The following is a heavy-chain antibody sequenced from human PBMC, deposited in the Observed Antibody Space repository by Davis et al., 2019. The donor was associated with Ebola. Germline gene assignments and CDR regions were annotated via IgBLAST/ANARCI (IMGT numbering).Heavy chain of an antibody. D-gene: IGHD6-19*01. J-gene: IGHJ4*02. CDR2: ISAYNGNT. V-gene: IGHV1-18*01. Sequence: ASVKVSCKASGYTFKNSAISWVRQAPGQGLEWMGWISAYNGNTAYAQILQGRVTMTIDTSTGTAYMELRSLRSEDTAVYYCARGASSGWYGVFDYWGQGTLVTVSS. CDR1: GYTFKNSA. CDR3: ARGASSGWYGVFDY.